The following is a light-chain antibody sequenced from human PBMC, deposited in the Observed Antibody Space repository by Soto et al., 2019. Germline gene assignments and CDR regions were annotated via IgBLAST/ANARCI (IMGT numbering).Light chain of an antibody. CDR1: QSVSSSY. Sequence: EIVLTQSPVTLSLSPGERATLSCRASQSVSSSYLAWYQQKPGQAPRLLLYDASNRATGIPARFSGSGSGTDFTLTLSSLEPEDFAVSSCQQRSNWPPITFGQGTRLEIK. CDR2: DAS. V-gene: IGKV3-11*01. CDR3: QQRSNWPPIT. J-gene: IGKJ5*01.